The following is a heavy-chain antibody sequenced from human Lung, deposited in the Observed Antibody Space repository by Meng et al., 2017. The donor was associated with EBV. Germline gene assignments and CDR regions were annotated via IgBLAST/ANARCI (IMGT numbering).Heavy chain of an antibody. J-gene: IGHJ4*02. CDR2: IYYSGST. CDR1: GGSISSYY. Sequence: QVQLQESGPGLVKPSETLSLPCTASGGSISSYYWSWIRQPPGKGLEWIGYIYYSGSTTYNPSLKSRVTISVDTSKNQFSLKLSSVTAADTAVYYCASSSGWYDEYYFDYWGQGTLVTVSS. V-gene: IGHV4-59*01. D-gene: IGHD6-19*01. CDR3: ASSSGWYDEYYFDY.